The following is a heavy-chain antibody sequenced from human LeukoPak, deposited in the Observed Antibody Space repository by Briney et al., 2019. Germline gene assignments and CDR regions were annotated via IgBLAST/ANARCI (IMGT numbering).Heavy chain of an antibody. CDR3: ARGYPTGYSSSHPDY. V-gene: IGHV3-74*01. D-gene: IGHD6-13*01. CDR1: GFTFSNYA. J-gene: IGHJ4*02. CDR2: INSDGSST. Sequence: PGGSLRLSCAASGFTFSNYAVMWVRQAPGKGLVWVSRINSDGSSTGYADSVKGRFTISRDNAKNTLYLQMNSLRAEDTAVYYCARGYPTGYSSSHPDYWGQGTLVTVSS.